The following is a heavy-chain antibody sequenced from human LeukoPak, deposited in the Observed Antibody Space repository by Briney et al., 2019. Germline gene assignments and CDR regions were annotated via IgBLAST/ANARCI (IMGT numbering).Heavy chain of an antibody. D-gene: IGHD1-7*01. CDR2: INPSGGST. CDR1: GYTFTSYY. J-gene: IGHJ3*02. Sequence: ASVKVSCKASGYTFTSYYMHWVRQAPGQGLEWMGIINPSGGSTSYAQKFQGGVTMTRDTSTSTVYMEVSSLRSEDTAVYYCARAGSITGTTVDAFDIWGQGTMVTVSS. CDR3: ARAGSITGTTVDAFDI. V-gene: IGHV1-46*01.